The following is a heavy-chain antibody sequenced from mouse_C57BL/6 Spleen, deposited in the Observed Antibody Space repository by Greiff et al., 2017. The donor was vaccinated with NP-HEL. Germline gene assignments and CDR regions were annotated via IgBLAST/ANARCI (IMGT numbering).Heavy chain of an antibody. CDR3: AWSGYYWYFDV. CDR2: FHPYNDDT. CDR1: GYTFTTYP. D-gene: IGHD1-3*01. V-gene: IGHV1-47*01. J-gene: IGHJ1*03. Sequence: VKLVESGAELVKPGASVKMSCKASGYTFTTYPIEWMKQNHGKSLEWIGNFHPYNDDTKYNEKFKGKATLTVEKSSSTVYLELSRLTSDDSAVYSWAWSGYYWYFDVWGTGTTVTVSS.